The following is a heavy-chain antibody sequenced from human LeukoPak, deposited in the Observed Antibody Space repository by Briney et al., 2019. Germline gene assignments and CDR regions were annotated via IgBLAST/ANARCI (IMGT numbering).Heavy chain of an antibody. CDR2: IYYSGST. CDR1: GGSISSSSYY. J-gene: IGHJ6*03. D-gene: IGHD6-6*01. V-gene: IGHV4-39*07. Sequence: SETLSLACTVSGGSISSSSYYWGWIRQPPGKGLEWIGSIYYSGSTYYNPSLKSRVTISVNTSKNQFSLKLSSVTAADTAVYYCARDGEYSSSSPYYYYYYMDVWGKGTTVIVSS. CDR3: ARDGEYSSSSPYYYYYYMDV.